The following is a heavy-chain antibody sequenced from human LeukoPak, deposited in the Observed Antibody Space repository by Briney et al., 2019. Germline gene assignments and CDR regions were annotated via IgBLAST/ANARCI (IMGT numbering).Heavy chain of an antibody. CDR3: ARDYYGSGSYTDY. Sequence: ASVKVSCKASGYTFTGYYMHWVRQAPGQGREWMGWIDPNSGGTTYAQKFQGRVTMTRDTSISTAYMELSRLRSDDTAVYYCARDYYGSGSYTDYWGQGTLVTVSS. J-gene: IGHJ4*02. CDR1: GYTFTGYY. CDR2: IDPNSGGT. D-gene: IGHD3-10*01. V-gene: IGHV1-2*02.